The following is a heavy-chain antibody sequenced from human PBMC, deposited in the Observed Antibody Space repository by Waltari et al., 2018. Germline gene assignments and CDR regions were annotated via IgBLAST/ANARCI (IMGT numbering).Heavy chain of an antibody. J-gene: IGHJ5*02. CDR2: INAGNGNT. D-gene: IGHD3-22*01. Sequence: QVQLVQSGAEVKKPGASVKVSCQASGYTVTSYAMHWVRQAPGQRLEWMGWINAGNGNTKYSQEFQGRVTITRDTSASTAYMELSSLRSEDMAVYYCARSYYYDSSGYHWFDPWGQGTLVTVSS. CDR3: ARSYYYDSSGYHWFDP. CDR1: GYTVTSYA. V-gene: IGHV1-3*03.